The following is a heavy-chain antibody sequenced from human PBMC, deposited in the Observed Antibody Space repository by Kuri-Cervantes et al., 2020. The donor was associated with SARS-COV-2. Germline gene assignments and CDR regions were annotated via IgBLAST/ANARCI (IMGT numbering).Heavy chain of an antibody. CDR1: EFTFNAYS. V-gene: IGHV3-64D*06. Sequence: GESLKSSCSASEFTFNAYSMHWVRQAPGKGLEYVSAISSNGETTYYADSVKGRFIISRDNSKNTLFLQMSGLRAEDTAVYFCVTRGGSEAFDVWGQGTMVTVSS. CDR3: VTRGGSEAFDV. D-gene: IGHD1-1*01. CDR2: ISSNGETT. J-gene: IGHJ3*01.